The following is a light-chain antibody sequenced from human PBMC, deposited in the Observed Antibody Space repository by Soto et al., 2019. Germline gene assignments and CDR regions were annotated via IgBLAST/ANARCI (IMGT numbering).Light chain of an antibody. J-gene: IGLJ2*01. V-gene: IGLV2-14*01. CDR3: SSYTSSSTLV. Sequence: QSALTQPASVSGSPGQSITISCTGTSSDVGFYNYVSWYQQHPGKAPKLMIYEVSHRPSGVSNRFSGSKSGNTASLTISGLQAEDEANYYCSSYTSSSTLVCGGGTKLTVL. CDR1: SSDVGFYNY. CDR2: EVS.